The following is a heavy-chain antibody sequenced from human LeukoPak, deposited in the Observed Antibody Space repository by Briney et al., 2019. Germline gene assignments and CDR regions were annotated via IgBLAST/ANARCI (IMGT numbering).Heavy chain of an antibody. J-gene: IGHJ6*02. Sequence: ASVKVSCKASGGTFSSYAISWVRQAPGQGLEWMGWINPNSGGTNYAQKFQGRVTMTRDTSISTAYMELSRLRSDDTAVYYCARGHYGLDVWGQGTSVTVSS. CDR1: GGTFSSYA. CDR2: INPNSGGT. V-gene: IGHV1-2*02. CDR3: ARGHYGLDV.